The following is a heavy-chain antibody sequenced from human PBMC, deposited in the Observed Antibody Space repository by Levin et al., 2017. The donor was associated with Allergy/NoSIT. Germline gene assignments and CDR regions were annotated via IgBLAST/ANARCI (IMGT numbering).Heavy chain of an antibody. V-gene: IGHV3-11*01. CDR1: GFTFSDYY. CDR2: ISSSGSTI. Sequence: PGGSLRLSCAASGFTFSDYYMSLIRQAPGKGLEWVSYISSSGSTIYYADSVKGRFTISRDNAKNSLYLQMNSLRAEDTAVYYCARGLLESSGYLDTVGDYWGQGTLVTVSS. D-gene: IGHD3-22*01. J-gene: IGHJ4*02. CDR3: ARGLLESSGYLDTVGDY.